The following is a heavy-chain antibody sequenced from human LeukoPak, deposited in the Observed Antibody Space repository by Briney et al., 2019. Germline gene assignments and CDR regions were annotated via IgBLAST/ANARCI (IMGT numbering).Heavy chain of an antibody. CDR2: IKQDGSEK. V-gene: IGHV3-7*01. D-gene: IGHD2-15*01. CDR3: ARELIATPSGDY. J-gene: IGHJ4*02. CDR1: GGSISSSSYY. Sequence: PSETLSLTCTVSGGSISSSSYYWGWIRQPPGKGLEWVANIKQDGSEKYYVDSVKGRFTISRDNAKNSLYLQMNSLRAEDTAVYYCARELIATPSGDYWGQGTLVTVSS.